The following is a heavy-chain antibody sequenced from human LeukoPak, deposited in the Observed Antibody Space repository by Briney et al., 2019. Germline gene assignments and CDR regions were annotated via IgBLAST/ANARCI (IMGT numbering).Heavy chain of an antibody. Sequence: GGSLRLSCAASGFTFSSYWMSWVRQAPGKGLEWVANIKQDGSEKYYVDSVKGRFTISRDNSKNTLYLQMNSLRAEDTAVYYCAKDRMIFGVAAPYSMDVWGKGTTVTVSS. CDR2: IKQDGSEK. CDR1: GFTFSSYW. V-gene: IGHV3-7*03. D-gene: IGHD3-3*01. J-gene: IGHJ6*03. CDR3: AKDRMIFGVAAPYSMDV.